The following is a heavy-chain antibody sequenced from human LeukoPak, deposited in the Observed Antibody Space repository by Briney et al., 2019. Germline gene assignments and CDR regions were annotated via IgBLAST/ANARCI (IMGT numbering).Heavy chain of an antibody. D-gene: IGHD6-13*01. CDR2: ISFDGSNK. CDR3: AKESGRWSSSHEYYFDY. J-gene: IGHJ4*02. CDR1: GFTFSSYG. V-gene: IGHV3-30*18. Sequence: PGRSLRLSCAASGFTFSSYGMHWVRQAPGKGLEWVAVISFDGSNKYYADSVKGRFTISRDNSKNTLYLQMNSLRAEDTAVYYCAKESGRWSSSHEYYFDYWGQGTLVTVSS.